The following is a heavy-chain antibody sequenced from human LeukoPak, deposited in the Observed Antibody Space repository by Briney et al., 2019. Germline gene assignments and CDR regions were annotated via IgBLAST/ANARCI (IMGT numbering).Heavy chain of an antibody. J-gene: IGHJ4*02. CDR2: ISSSGRTI. Sequence: PGGSLRVSCAASGITFSSYEMNWVRQAPGKGLEWVSYISSSGRTIYYADSVKGRFTISRDNAKNLLYLQMNSLRAEDTAICYCARDWGAAGLWDYWGQGTLVTVSS. V-gene: IGHV3-48*03. CDR3: ARDWGAAGLWDY. CDR1: GITFSSYE. D-gene: IGHD6-13*01.